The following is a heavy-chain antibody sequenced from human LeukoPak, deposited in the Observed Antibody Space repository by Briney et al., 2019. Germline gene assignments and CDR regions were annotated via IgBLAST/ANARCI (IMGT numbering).Heavy chain of an antibody. J-gene: IGHJ6*03. CDR1: GGTFSSYA. CDR2: IIPIFGTA. V-gene: IGHV1-69*05. Sequence: ASVKVSCKASGGTFSSYAISWVRQAPGQGLEWMGGIIPIFGTANYAQKFQGRVTITTDESTSTAYMELSSLRSEDTAVYYCARVSRSSVPPYYYYYYMDVWGKGTKVTVSS. CDR3: ARVSRSSVPPYYYYYYMDV. D-gene: IGHD6-6*01.